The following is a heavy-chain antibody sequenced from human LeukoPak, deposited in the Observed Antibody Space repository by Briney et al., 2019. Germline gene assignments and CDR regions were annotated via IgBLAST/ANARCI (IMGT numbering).Heavy chain of an antibody. J-gene: IGHJ5*02. D-gene: IGHD2-21*01. CDR1: GDSVSSSTAA. Sequence: SQTLSLTCAISGDSVSSSTAAWNWIRQSPSRGLEWLGRTYYRSKWCNDYAVSVKGRITINPDTSKNQLSLQLKSVTPEDTAVYFCTRGYSNPYYWFDPWGQGTLVTVSS. V-gene: IGHV6-1*01. CDR3: TRGYSNPYYWFDP. CDR2: TYYRSKWCN.